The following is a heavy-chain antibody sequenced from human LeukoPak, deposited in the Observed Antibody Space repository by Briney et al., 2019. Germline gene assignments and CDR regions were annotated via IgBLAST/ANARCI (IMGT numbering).Heavy chain of an antibody. CDR2: IYYSGST. Sequence: SETLSLTCTVSGGSISSGDYYWSWIRQPPGKGLEWIGYIYYSGSTYYNPSLKSRVTISVDTSKNQFSLKLSSVTAADTAVYYCARVYYYDNSGYGKDYFDYWGQGTLVTVSS. V-gene: IGHV4-30-4*01. J-gene: IGHJ4*02. D-gene: IGHD3-22*01. CDR3: ARVYYYDNSGYGKDYFDY. CDR1: GGSISSGDYY.